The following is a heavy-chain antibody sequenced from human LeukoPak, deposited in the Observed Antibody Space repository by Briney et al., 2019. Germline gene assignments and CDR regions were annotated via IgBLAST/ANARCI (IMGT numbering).Heavy chain of an antibody. J-gene: IGHJ4*02. Sequence: HPGGSLRLSCAASGFTVSSNYMIWVRQAPGKGLEWVSVIYTGGNTDYADSVKGRFTFSRDNSKNTLYLQMNSLRAEDTAVYYCARAPAYYYYFDQWGQGTLVTVSS. CDR2: IYTGGNT. V-gene: IGHV3-53*01. CDR3: ARAPAYYYYFDQ. D-gene: IGHD3-10*01. CDR1: GFTVSSNY.